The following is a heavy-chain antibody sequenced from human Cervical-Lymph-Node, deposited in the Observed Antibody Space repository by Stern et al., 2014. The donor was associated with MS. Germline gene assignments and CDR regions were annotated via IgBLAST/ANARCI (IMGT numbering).Heavy chain of an antibody. V-gene: IGHV3-11*01. CDR2: ISRRGTTI. CDR1: GFTFSDYY. J-gene: IGHJ6*02. D-gene: IGHD2-15*01. CDR3: ARDLYCSGGSCYYDYYYYGMDV. Sequence: VQLVESGGGLVKPGGSLRLSCAASGFTFSDYYMSWIRPAPGKGLEWVSYISRRGTTIYYADSVKGRFTISRDNAKNSLYLQMNSLRAEDTAVYYCARDLYCSGGSCYYDYYYYGMDVWGQGTTVTVSS.